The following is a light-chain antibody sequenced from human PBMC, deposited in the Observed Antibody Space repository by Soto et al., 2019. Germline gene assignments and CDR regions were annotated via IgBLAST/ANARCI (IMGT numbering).Light chain of an antibody. CDR2: EAS. CDR3: QQYKSYPLT. Sequence: AIQLTQSPSSLSASVGDRVTVTCRASQGIGTYLVWYQQKPGRAPKFLIYEASSLESGVPSRFSGSGSGTEFTLTISGLQPDDFATYYCQQYKSYPLTFGQGTKVDIK. CDR1: QGIGTY. V-gene: IGKV1-13*02. J-gene: IGKJ1*01.